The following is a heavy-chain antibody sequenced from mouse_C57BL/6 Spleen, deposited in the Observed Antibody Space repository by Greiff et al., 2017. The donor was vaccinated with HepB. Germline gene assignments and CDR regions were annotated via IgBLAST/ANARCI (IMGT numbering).Heavy chain of an antibody. Sequence: QVQLKESGAELAKPGASVKLSCKASGYTFTSYWMHWVKQRPGQGLEWIGYINPSSGYTKYNQKFKDKATLTADKSSSTAYMQLSSRTYEDSTVYYCASRVYDDDEHWYFDVLGTGTTVTVSS. CDR2: INPSSGYT. CDR3: ASRVYDDDEHWYFDV. V-gene: IGHV1-7*01. D-gene: IGHD2-4*01. J-gene: IGHJ1*03. CDR1: GYTFTSYW.